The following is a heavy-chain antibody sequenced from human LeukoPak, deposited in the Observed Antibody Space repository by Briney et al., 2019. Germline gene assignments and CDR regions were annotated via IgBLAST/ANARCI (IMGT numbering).Heavy chain of an antibody. CDR2: VSSSGRTI. V-gene: IGHV3-48*03. Sequence: PGGSLRLSCAASGFTFSSYEMNWVCQAPGKGLEWVSYVSSSGRTIYYTDSVKGRFTISRDNAKNSLYLQMNSLRAEDTAVYYCARATRGVASDFDYWGQGTLVTVSS. J-gene: IGHJ4*02. CDR3: ARATRGVASDFDY. CDR1: GFTFSSYE. D-gene: IGHD2-15*01.